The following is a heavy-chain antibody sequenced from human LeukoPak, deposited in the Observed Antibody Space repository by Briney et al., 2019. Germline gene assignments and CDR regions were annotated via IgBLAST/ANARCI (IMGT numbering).Heavy chain of an antibody. CDR1: GGSISSYY. CDR2: IYYSGST. D-gene: IGHD3-3*01. V-gene: IGHV4-59*01. J-gene: IGHJ4*02. CDR3: ARSITIFASFDY. Sequence: SETLSLTCTVSGGSISSYYWSWIRQPPGKGLEWIGYIYYSGSTNYNPSLKSRVTISVDTSKNQFSLKLSSVTAADTAVYYCARSITIFASFDYWGQGTLVTVSS.